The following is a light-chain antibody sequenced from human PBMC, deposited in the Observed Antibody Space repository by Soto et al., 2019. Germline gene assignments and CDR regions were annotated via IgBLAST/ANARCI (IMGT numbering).Light chain of an antibody. V-gene: IGKV3-15*01. CDR2: NAF. CDR3: QKYNNWPRT. J-gene: IGKJ1*01. CDR1: QSVSSN. Sequence: EIVTTQSPATLSVSPGERATLSCRASQSVSSNLAWYQQKPGQAPRLLIYNAFTRASGIPASFSGSGSGTEFTLTISSLQSEDFAVYYCQKYNNWPRTFGQGTKVNIK.